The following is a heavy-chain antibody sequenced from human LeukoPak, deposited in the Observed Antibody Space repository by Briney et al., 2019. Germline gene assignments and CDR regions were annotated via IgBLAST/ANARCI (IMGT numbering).Heavy chain of an antibody. J-gene: IGHJ4*02. CDR3: ARQSGELRTYFDY. D-gene: IGHD1-26*01. Sequence: ASVKVSCKASGGTFSSYAISWVRQAPGKGLEWMGGIIPIFGTANYAQKFQGRVTITADESTSTAYMELSSLRSEDTAVYYCARQSGELRTYFDYWGQGTLVTVSS. CDR2: IIPIFGTA. V-gene: IGHV1-69*13. CDR1: GGTFSSYA.